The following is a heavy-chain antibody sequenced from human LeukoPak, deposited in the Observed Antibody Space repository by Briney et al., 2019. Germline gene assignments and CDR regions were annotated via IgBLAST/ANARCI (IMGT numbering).Heavy chain of an antibody. CDR1: GFSLSTSGVG. V-gene: IGHV2-5*02. D-gene: IGHD3-22*01. CDR3: AHREGGYCCDY. Sequence: SGPTLVKPTQTLTLTCTFSGFSLSTSGVGVGWIRQPPGKALKWLALIYWDDDKRYSPSLKSRLTITKDTSKNQVVLTMTNMDPVDTDTYYCAHREGGYCCDYWGQGTLVTVSS. CDR2: IYWDDDK. J-gene: IGHJ4*02.